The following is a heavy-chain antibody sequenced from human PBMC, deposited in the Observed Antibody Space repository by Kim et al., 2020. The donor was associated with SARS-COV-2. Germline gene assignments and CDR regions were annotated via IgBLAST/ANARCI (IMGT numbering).Heavy chain of an antibody. CDR3: TRVPGTTLAILDAFDI. V-gene: IGHV3-73*01. J-gene: IGHJ3*02. D-gene: IGHD1-1*01. CDR2: IRSKPNRYAT. CDR1: GFTFSGSA. Sequence: GGSLRLSCAASGFTFSGSAMHWVRQASGKGLEWVGRIRSKPNRYATAYAAPVKGRFTISRDDSKNTAYLQMNNLKTEDTAVYYCTRVPGTTLAILDAFDIWGQGTIVTVSS.